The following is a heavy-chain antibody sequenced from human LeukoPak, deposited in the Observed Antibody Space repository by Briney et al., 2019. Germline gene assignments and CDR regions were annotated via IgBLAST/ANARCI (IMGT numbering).Heavy chain of an antibody. CDR2: IQYDESNK. Sequence: GGSLRLSCAASGFIFSNYAMHWVRQAPGKGLEWVAYIQYDESNKQYGDSVKGRFTISRDNSKNSLYLQMDGLRGEDTAVYYCARDNYGIDYWGQGTLVTVSS. V-gene: IGHV3-30*02. CDR3: ARDNYGIDY. CDR1: GFIFSNYA. J-gene: IGHJ4*02. D-gene: IGHD3-10*01.